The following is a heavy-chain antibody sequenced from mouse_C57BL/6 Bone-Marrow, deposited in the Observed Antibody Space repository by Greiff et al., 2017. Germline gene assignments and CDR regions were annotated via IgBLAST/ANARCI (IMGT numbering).Heavy chain of an antibody. CDR2: IYPRRGNN. CDR1: GYTFTSYG. D-gene: IGHD2-4*01. CDR3: ARWDDYDPAWFAY. Sequence: LQQSGAELARPGASVKLSCKASGYTFTSYGISWVKQRTGQGLEWIGEIYPRRGNNYYNEKIKGKATLTADKYSSTAYMELRRLTSEDSAVYIWARWDDYDPAWFAYWGQGTLVTVSA. J-gene: IGHJ3*01. V-gene: IGHV1-81*01.